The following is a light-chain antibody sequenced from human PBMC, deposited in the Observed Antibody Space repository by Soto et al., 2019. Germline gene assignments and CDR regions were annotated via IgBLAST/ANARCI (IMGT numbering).Light chain of an antibody. J-gene: IGKJ1*01. Sequence: EVVLTQSPATLSLSPGERATLSCRASENVRTFVDWYQQKPGQAPRLLIHGASNRATGSPARFSGSGSGTDFTLTISNLEPADFAVYYCQQHSHWPPWTFGQGTRVEI. CDR1: ENVRTF. CDR3: QQHSHWPPWT. CDR2: GAS. V-gene: IGKV3-11*01.